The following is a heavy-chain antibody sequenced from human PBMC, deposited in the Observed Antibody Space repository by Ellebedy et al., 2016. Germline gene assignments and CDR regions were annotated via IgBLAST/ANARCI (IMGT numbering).Heavy chain of an antibody. Sequence: ASVKVSXXGSGYSFIKYGISWVRQAPGQGLEWMGGSNNINHAQKFQGRVTMTTDTSTSTAYMELRSLRSDDTAVYYCARGNHYYDSSGYHDWGQGTLVTVSS. J-gene: IGHJ4*02. D-gene: IGHD3-22*01. CDR3: ARGNHYYDSSGYHD. CDR1: GYSFIKYG. CDR2: SNNI. V-gene: IGHV1-18*01.